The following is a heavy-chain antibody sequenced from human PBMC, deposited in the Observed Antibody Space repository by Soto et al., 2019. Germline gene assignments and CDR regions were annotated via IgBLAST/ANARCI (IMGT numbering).Heavy chain of an antibody. Sequence: GESLKISCNASGYSFTTYWIAWVRQMPGKGLEWMGIINPGDSDIRYSPSFQGQVTISADNSISTAYLQWSSLKASDTAMYYCERHEQFYYYYYGMDVWGQGTAVTVS. D-gene: IGHD4-4*01. V-gene: IGHV5-51*01. CDR3: ERHEQFYYYYYGMDV. CDR1: GYSFTTYW. CDR2: INPGDSDI. J-gene: IGHJ6*01.